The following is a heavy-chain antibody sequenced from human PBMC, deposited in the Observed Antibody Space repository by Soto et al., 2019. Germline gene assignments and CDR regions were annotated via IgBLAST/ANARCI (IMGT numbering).Heavy chain of an antibody. J-gene: IGHJ4*02. CDR2: ISGSGSGT. CDR1: GFTFSTYA. V-gene: IGHV3-23*01. Sequence: GWSLRLSCVASGFTFSTYAMTLVRQAPGKGLEWASAISGSGSGTNYADCVKGRFTISRDNSNNILYLQMNSLRAEDTAVYYCAKEKPTNTCFECWGPGTLVTVSS. CDR3: AKEKPTNTCFEC. D-gene: IGHD2-2*02.